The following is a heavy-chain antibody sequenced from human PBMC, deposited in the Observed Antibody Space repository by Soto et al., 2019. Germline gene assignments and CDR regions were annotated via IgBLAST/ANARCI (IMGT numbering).Heavy chain of an antibody. D-gene: IGHD5-18*01. Sequence: PSQTLSLTCALSGDSVSSNSAAWNWIRQSPSRGLEWLGRTYYRSKWYNDYAVSVKSRITINPDTSKNQFSLQLNSVTPEDTAVYYCARDFPYSYGIRFDYWGQGTLVTVSS. CDR2: TYYRSKWYN. CDR1: GDSVSSNSAA. V-gene: IGHV6-1*01. J-gene: IGHJ4*02. CDR3: ARDFPYSYGIRFDY.